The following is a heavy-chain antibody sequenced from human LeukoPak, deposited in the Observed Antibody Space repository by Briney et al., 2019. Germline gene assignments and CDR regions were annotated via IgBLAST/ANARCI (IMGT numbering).Heavy chain of an antibody. CDR1: GGSISSSSYY. CDR3: ARGRLGWTHLSSSLGYYFDY. V-gene: IGHV4-39*07. CDR2: IYYSGST. D-gene: IGHD6-13*01. Sequence: PSETLSLTCTVSGGSISSSSYYWGWIRQPPGKGLEWIGSIYYSGSTYYNPSLKSRVTISVDTSKNQFSLKLSSVTAADTAVYYCARGRLGWTHLSSSLGYYFDYWGQGTLVTIPS. J-gene: IGHJ4*02.